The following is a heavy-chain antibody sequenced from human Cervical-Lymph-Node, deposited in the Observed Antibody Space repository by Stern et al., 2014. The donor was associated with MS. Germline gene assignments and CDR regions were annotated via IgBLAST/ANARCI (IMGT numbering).Heavy chain of an antibody. J-gene: IGHJ5*02. CDR1: GFTFSDYS. CDR2: CTKRCASM. V-gene: IGHV3-21*01. D-gene: IGHD2-2*01. Sequence: EVQLVESGGGLVTPGGSLRLSCAASGFTFSDYSMNWVRQAPGTGLEWVSSCTKRCASMYCGDAVTCRFTISRDNAKNTLYLQMDSLSAEDTATYFCASTLHGGLYNWFDPWGQGTLVTVSS. CDR3: ASTLHGGLYNWFDP.